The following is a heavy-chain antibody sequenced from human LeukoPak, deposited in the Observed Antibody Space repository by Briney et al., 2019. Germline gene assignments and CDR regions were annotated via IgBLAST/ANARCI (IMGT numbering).Heavy chain of an antibody. J-gene: IGHJ4*02. Sequence: SETLSLTCAVFGGSFSVYYWSWIRQPPGKGLEWIGEINHSGSTNYNPSLKSRVTISVDTSKNQFSLKLSSVTAADTAVYYCARGLKGDYGGTYPYYFDYWGQGTLVTVSS. D-gene: IGHD4-17*01. CDR3: ARGLKGDYGGTYPYYFDY. CDR2: INHSGST. CDR1: GGSFSVYY. V-gene: IGHV4-34*01.